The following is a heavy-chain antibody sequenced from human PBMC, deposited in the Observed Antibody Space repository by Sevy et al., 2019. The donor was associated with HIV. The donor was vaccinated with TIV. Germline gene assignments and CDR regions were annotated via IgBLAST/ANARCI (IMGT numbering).Heavy chain of an antibody. J-gene: IGHJ4*02. V-gene: IGHV4-59*08. CDR1: GGSITSLY. Sequence: SETLSLTCTVSGGSITSLYWNWIRQPPGKGLEWIANIYYNGHINYNPSLKSRVTLSLDTSKNQYCLRLSSVTAADTAMYYCAGGNAWGRGYSWGQGTLVTVSS. CDR2: IYYNGHI. D-gene: IGHD1-26*01. CDR3: AGGNAWGRGYS.